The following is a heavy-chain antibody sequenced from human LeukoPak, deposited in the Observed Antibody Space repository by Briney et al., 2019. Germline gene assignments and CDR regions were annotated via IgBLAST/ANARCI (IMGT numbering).Heavy chain of an antibody. V-gene: IGHV3-23*01. CDR2: ISGSGGST. Sequence: PGGSLRLSCAASGFTFSNSAMGWVRQAPGKGLKWVSTISGSGGSTNYADSVKGRFTISRDNSKNTLYLQMNSLRAEDTAVYYCAKYMGKNFDYWGRGTLVTVSS. D-gene: IGHD7-27*01. J-gene: IGHJ4*02. CDR1: GFTFSNSA. CDR3: AKYMGKNFDY.